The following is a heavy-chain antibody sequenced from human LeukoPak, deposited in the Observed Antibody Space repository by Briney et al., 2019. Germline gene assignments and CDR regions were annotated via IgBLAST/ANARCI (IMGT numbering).Heavy chain of an antibody. D-gene: IGHD3-22*01. V-gene: IGHV3-23*01. CDR2: ISGSGGST. CDR1: GFTFSSYA. J-gene: IGHJ4*02. Sequence: GGSLRLSCAASGFTFSSYAMSWVRQAPGKGLEWVSAISGSGGSTYYADSVKGRFTISRDNSKNTLYLQMNSLRAEDTAVYYCAKEGGYPIVVVIGYFDYWGQGTLVTVSS. CDR3: AKEGGYPIVVVIGYFDY.